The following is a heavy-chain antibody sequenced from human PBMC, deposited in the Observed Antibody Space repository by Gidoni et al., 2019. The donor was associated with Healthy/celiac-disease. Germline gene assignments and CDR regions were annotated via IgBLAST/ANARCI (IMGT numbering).Heavy chain of an antibody. J-gene: IGHJ6*02. Sequence: QVQLVESGGGVVQPGRSLRLSCAASGFTFSRYGMHWVRQAPGKGLEWVAVIWYDGSNKYYADSVKGRFTISRDNSKNTLYLQMNSLRAEDTAVYYCARDDCSGGSCYYYYYGMDVWGQGTTVTVSS. CDR2: IWYDGSNK. D-gene: IGHD2-15*01. CDR1: GFTFSRYG. V-gene: IGHV3-33*01. CDR3: ARDDCSGGSCYYYYYGMDV.